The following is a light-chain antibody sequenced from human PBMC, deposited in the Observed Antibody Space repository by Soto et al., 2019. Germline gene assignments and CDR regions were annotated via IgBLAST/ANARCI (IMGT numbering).Light chain of an antibody. Sequence: QSALTQPAPVSGSPRQSITISCTGTSSDVGGYNYVSWYQQHPGKAPKLMIYDVSNRPSGVSNRFSGSKSGNTASLTISGLQAEDEADYYCSSYTSSSTLDVFGTGTKVTVL. J-gene: IGLJ1*01. CDR2: DVS. V-gene: IGLV2-14*01. CDR1: SSDVGGYNY. CDR3: SSYTSSSTLDV.